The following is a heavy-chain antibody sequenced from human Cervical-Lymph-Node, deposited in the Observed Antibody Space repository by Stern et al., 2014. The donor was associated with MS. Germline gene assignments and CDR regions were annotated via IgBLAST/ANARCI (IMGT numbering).Heavy chain of an antibody. CDR1: GFTFSSQW. D-gene: IGHD2-8*01. Sequence: MQLVQSGGGVVQPGGSLRLSCVGSGFTFSSQWMHWVRQAPGKGLVWVSRINSDGSSTTYADSVKGRFTISRDNAKKTLYLQMDSLRAEDTAVYYCARSNYGMDVWGQGTTVTVSS. CDR2: INSDGSST. CDR3: ARSNYGMDV. J-gene: IGHJ6*02. V-gene: IGHV3-74*02.